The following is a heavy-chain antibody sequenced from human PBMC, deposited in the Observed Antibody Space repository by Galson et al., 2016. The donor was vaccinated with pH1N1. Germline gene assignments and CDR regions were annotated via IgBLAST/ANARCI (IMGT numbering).Heavy chain of an antibody. CDR2: IKPNSGDT. Sequence: SVKVSCKAPGYTFTGYYIHWVRQAPGQGLEWMGWIKPNSGDTKYAQKFQGRVTMTRDTSISTAYMELSSLRSDDTAIYYCARGRYCNNRDCFMGIDSWGQGTLVTVSS. D-gene: IGHD2-8*01. J-gene: IGHJ4*02. CDR1: GYTFTGYY. CDR3: ARGRYCNNRDCFMGIDS. V-gene: IGHV1-2*02.